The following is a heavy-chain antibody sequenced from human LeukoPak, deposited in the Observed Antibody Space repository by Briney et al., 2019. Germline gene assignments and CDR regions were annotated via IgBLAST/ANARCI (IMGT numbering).Heavy chain of an antibody. V-gene: IGHV1-69*05. D-gene: IGHD3-10*01. Sequence: SVKVSCKASGGTFSSYAISWVRQAPGQGLEWMGGIIPIFGTANYAQKFQGRVTITTDESTSTAYMELSSLRSEDTAVYYCARARSGCYYRSSLRLDAFDIWGQGTMVTVSS. J-gene: IGHJ3*02. CDR2: IIPIFGTA. CDR3: ARARSGCYYRSSLRLDAFDI. CDR1: GGTFSSYA.